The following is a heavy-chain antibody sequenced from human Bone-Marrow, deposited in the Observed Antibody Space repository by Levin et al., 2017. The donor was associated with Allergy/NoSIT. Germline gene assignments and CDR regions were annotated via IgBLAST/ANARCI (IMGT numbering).Heavy chain of an antibody. J-gene: IGHJ4*02. CDR3: ARGDLITGNLKDWSFDY. D-gene: IGHD1-20*01. Sequence: PVASVKVSCRASGGTFRSDEITWVRQAPGQGLEWMGGIIPMSGTPNYAQKFQGRLTITADESTSTAYMELSSLRSDDTAVYYCARGDLITGNLKDWSFDYWGQGTLVTVSS. CDR2: IIPMSGTP. V-gene: IGHV1-69*13. CDR1: GGTFRSDE.